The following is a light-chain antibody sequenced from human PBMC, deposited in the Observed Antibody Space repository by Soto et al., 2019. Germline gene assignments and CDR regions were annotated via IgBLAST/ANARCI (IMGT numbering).Light chain of an antibody. J-gene: IGLJ1*01. V-gene: IGLV2-11*01. CDR2: GVS. Sequence: QSVLTQPRSVSVSPGQSVTISCTGTSSDVGGYNYVSWFQQHPGKAAKLMIYGVSKRPSGVPARFSGSKSGNTASLTIFGLQAEDEADYYCCSYAGSPYVIGTGTKVTV. CDR3: CSYAGSPYV. CDR1: SSDVGGYNY.